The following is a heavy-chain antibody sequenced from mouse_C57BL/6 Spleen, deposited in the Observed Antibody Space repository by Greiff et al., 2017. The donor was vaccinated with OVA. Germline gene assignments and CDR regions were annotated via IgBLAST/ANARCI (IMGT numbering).Heavy chain of an antibody. CDR3: ARGGWDGSAMDY. CDR2: INPNNGGT. CDR1: GYTFTDYY. J-gene: IGHJ4*01. Sequence: EVQLQQSGPELVKPGASVKISCKASGYTFTDYYMNWVKQSPGKSLEWIGDINPNNGGTSYNQKFKGKATLTVDKSSSTAYMELRSLTSEDSAVYYCARGGWDGSAMDYWGQGTSVTGSS. V-gene: IGHV1-26*01. D-gene: IGHD4-1*01.